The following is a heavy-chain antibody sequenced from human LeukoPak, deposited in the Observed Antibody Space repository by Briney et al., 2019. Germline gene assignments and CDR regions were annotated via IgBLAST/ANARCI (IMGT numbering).Heavy chain of an antibody. CDR2: INTDTGNP. D-gene: IGHD1-20*01. CDR1: GYTFTDYP. J-gene: IGHJ3*01. Sequence: ASVKVSCKASGYTFTDYPMNWVRQAPGQGLEWLGWINTDTGNPTYAQGFTGHYVFSFDTSVSTAYLQIISLKAEDTAVYYCARAGLTGSKVAFDVWGQGTMVTVSS. CDR3: ARAGLTGSKVAFDV. V-gene: IGHV7-4-1*02.